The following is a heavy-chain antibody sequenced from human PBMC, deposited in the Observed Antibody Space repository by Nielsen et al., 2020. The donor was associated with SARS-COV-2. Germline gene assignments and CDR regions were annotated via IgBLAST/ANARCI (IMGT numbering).Heavy chain of an antibody. V-gene: IGHV5-10-1*01. J-gene: IGHJ5*02. D-gene: IGHD2-2*01. CDR1: EYLFTTYW. CDR3: ARHRGYQLLFGRFDP. CDR2: IDPSDSYT. Sequence: GESLKISCQGSEYLFTTYWIRWVRQVPGKGLEWMGGIDPSDSYTKYRPSFEGHVTISMDKSLNTAYLQWSSLRASDTGIYYCARHRGYQLLFGRFDPWGQGTLVTVSS.